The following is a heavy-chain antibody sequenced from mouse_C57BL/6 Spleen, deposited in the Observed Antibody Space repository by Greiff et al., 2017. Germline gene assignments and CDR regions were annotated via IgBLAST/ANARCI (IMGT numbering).Heavy chain of an antibody. CDR1: GYAFSSYW. V-gene: IGHV1-80*01. D-gene: IGHD2-2*01. J-gene: IGHJ1*03. CDR3: ARSTMVTHFDV. CDR2: IYPGDGDT. Sequence: QVHVKQSGAELVKPGASVKISCKASGYAFSSYWMNWVKQRPGKGLEWIGQIYPGDGDTNYNGKFKGKATLTADKSSSTAYMQLSSLTSEDSAVYFCARSTMVTHFDVWGTGTTVTVSS.